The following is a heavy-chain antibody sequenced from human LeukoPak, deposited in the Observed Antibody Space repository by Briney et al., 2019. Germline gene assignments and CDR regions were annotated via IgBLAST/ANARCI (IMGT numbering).Heavy chain of an antibody. Sequence: GGSLRLSCTASGFTFTIYGKHWVRQTPVKGLEWVSFIQYDGSLKYYADSVKGRFTISRDNSKNTLYLQMNSLRPEDTAVYYCAKLGISSFDDWGQGTLVTVSS. J-gene: IGHJ4*02. CDR1: GFTFTIYG. D-gene: IGHD7-27*01. CDR3: AKLGISSFDD. V-gene: IGHV3-30*02. CDR2: IQYDGSLK.